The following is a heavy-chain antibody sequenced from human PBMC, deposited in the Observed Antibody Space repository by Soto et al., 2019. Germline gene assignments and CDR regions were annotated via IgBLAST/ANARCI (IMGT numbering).Heavy chain of an antibody. D-gene: IGHD3-3*01. CDR1: GGSFSGYY. V-gene: IGHV4-34*01. CDR3: ARLNKFTKSPRDY. J-gene: IGHJ4*02. Sequence: PSETLSLTCAVYGGSFSGYYWSWIRQPPGKGLEWIGEINHSGSTNYNPSLKSRVTISVDTSKNQFSLKLSSVTAADTAVYYCARLNKFTKSPRDYWGQGILVTVSS. CDR2: INHSGST.